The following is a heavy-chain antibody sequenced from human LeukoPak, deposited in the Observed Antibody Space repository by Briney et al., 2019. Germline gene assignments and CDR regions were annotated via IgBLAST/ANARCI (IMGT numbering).Heavy chain of an antibody. J-gene: IGHJ3*02. V-gene: IGHV5-51*01. Sequence: GEPLKISCKASAYRYTDYWPGWVRQMPGKGLDWMELFYPGDSATTSSPSFQGQVTISAEKSSTTAYLQWSSLKASDTAMYYCARASIVAGNSSAFDIWGQGTMVSVSS. CDR3: ARASIVAGNSSAFDI. CDR2: FYPGDSAT. D-gene: IGHD5-12*01. CDR1: AYRYTDYW.